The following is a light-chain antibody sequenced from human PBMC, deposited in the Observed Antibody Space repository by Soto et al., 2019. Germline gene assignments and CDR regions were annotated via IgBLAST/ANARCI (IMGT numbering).Light chain of an antibody. CDR3: QSYDNSLSGSEV. J-gene: IGLJ1*01. CDR2: GIF. V-gene: IGLV1-40*01. Sequence: QPVLTQPPSVSGAPGQRVTISCTGSSSNIGAGYDVHWYQQLPGAAPTLLIFGIFNRPSGVSERFSGSRSGASASLAIAGLQAEDEADYFCQSYDNSLSGSEVFGTGTKLTVL. CDR1: SSNIGAGYD.